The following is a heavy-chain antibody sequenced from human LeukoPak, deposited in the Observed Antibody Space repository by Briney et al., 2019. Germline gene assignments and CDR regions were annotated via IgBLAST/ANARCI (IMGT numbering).Heavy chain of an antibody. D-gene: IGHD3-22*01. CDR2: INPNSGGT. CDR1: GYTFTGYY. V-gene: IGHV1-2*06. Sequence: ASVKVSCKASGYTFTGYYMHWLRQAPGQGLEWMGRINPNSGGTNYAQKFQGRVTMTRDTSISTAYMELSRLRSDDTAVYYCARDSTVVGSIDYWGQGTLVTVSS. J-gene: IGHJ4*02. CDR3: ARDSTVVGSIDY.